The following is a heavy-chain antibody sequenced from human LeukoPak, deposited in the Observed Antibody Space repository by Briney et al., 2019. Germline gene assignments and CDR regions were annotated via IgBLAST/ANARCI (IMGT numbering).Heavy chain of an antibody. J-gene: IGHJ5*02. CDR3: ARDGIAVAGNVGGNWFDP. CDR2: IWYDGSNK. V-gene: IGHV3-33*01. D-gene: IGHD6-19*01. CDR1: GFTFSSYG. Sequence: GGSLRLSCAASGFTFSSYGMHWVRQAPGKGLEWVAVIWYDGSNKFYADSVKGRFTISRDNSKNTLYLQMNSLRAEDTAVYYCARDGIAVAGNVGGNWFDPWGQGTLVTVSS.